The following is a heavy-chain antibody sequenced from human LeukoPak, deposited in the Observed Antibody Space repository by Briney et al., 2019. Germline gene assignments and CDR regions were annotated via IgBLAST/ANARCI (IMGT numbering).Heavy chain of an antibody. J-gene: IGHJ4*02. CDR1: GFTFSSYS. V-gene: IGHV3-21*01. Sequence: GGSLRLSCAASGFTFSSYSMNWVRQAPGKGLEWVSSISSSSSYIYYADSVKGRFTISRDNAKNSLYLQMNSLRAEDTAVYYCARTSPPRYYFDYRGQGTLVTVSS. CDR3: ARTSPPRYYFDY. CDR2: ISSSSSYI.